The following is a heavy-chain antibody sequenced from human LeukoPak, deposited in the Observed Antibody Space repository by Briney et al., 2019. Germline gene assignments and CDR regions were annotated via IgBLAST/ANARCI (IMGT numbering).Heavy chain of an antibody. CDR1: NGSISTTY. V-gene: IGHV4-59*01. J-gene: IGHJ5*02. Sequence: SETLSLTRSVSNGSISTTYWSWIRQPPGKGLEWIGNIHYSGSTNYNSSLKSRVTISVDTSKNHFSLKMISVTTADTAVYFCARGGWFHDRWGQGTLVTVSS. CDR2: IHYSGST. D-gene: IGHD6-19*01. CDR3: ARGGWFHDR.